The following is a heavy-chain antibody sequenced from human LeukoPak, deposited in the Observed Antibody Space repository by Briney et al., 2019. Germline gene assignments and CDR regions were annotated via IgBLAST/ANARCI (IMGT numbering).Heavy chain of an antibody. D-gene: IGHD3-22*01. CDR1: GYTFTSYD. V-gene: IGHV1-8*03. Sequence: ASVKVSCKASGYTFTSYDINWVRQATGQGLEWMGWMNPNSGNTGYAQKFQGRVTITRNTSISTAYMELSSLRSEDTAVYYCARETPDSSGYYPGAFDIWGQGTMVTVSS. CDR2: MNPNSGNT. J-gene: IGHJ3*02. CDR3: ARETPDSSGYYPGAFDI.